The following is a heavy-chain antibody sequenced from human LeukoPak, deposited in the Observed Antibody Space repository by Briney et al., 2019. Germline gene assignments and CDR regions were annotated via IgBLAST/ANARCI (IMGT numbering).Heavy chain of an antibody. Sequence: GGSLRLSCAASGFTFSSYSMNWVRHAPGKGLEWVSFISSGTSTGYYADSVKGRFTMSRDNAKNLLYLQMNSLRAEDTAVYYCARDEYSSSSIDYWGQGTLVTVSS. CDR2: ISSGTSTG. CDR1: GFTFSSYS. CDR3: ARDEYSSSSIDY. D-gene: IGHD6-6*01. J-gene: IGHJ4*02. V-gene: IGHV3-48*01.